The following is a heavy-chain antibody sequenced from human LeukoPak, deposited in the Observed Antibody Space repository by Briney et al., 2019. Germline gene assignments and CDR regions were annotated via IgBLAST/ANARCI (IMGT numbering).Heavy chain of an antibody. CDR2: IRYDGSNK. J-gene: IGHJ3*01. V-gene: IGHV3-30*02. Sequence: GGSLRLSCAASGFTFSSYGMHWVRQAPGKGLEWVAFIRYDGSNKYYADSVKGRFTISRDNAKNSLYLQMNSLRAEDTAVYYCARDLMRFLEWVNWGQGTVVTVSS. CDR3: ARDLMRFLEWVN. CDR1: GFTFSSYG. D-gene: IGHD3-3*01.